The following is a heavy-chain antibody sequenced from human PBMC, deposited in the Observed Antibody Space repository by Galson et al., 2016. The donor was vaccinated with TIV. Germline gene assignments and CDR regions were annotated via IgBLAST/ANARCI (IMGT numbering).Heavy chain of an antibody. CDR2: IWYDGTNK. CDR3: ARDRGNRGIIDY. CDR1: GFTFSNFV. V-gene: IGHV3-33*01. D-gene: IGHD1-14*01. Sequence: SLRLSCAASGFTFSNFVMHWVRQAPGRGLEWVALIWYDGTNKYYGNSVKGRFTISRDNSKNSLYLQMSSLRVEDMGVYYCARDRGNRGIIDYWGQGTLVTVSS. J-gene: IGHJ4*02.